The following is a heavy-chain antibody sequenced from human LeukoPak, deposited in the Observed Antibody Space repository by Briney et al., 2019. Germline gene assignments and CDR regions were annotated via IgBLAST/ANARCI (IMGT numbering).Heavy chain of an antibody. CDR3: ARVSPVLRYFDWLLKGGHYFDY. CDR2: INHSGST. D-gene: IGHD3-9*01. Sequence: PSETLSLTCTVSDYSISSNYYWSWIRQPPGKGLEWIGEINHSGSTNYNPSLKSRVTISVDTSKNQFSLKLSSVTAADTAVYYCARVSPVLRYFDWLLKGGHYFDYWGQGTLVTVSS. J-gene: IGHJ4*02. V-gene: IGHV4-38-2*02. CDR1: DYSISSNYY.